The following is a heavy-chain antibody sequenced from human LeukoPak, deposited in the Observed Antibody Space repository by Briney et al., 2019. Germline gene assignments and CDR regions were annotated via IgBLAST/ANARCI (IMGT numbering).Heavy chain of an antibody. CDR3: ARVWEAGHVYGDAFDI. CDR1: GYTFTSYG. CDR2: ISAYNGNT. V-gene: IGHV1-18*01. D-gene: IGHD1-26*01. Sequence: ASVKVSCKASGYTFTSYGISWVRQAPGQGLEWMGWISAYNGNTNYAQKLQGRVTMTTDTSTSTAYMELRSLRSDDTAVYYCARVWEAGHVYGDAFDIWGQGTMVTVSS. J-gene: IGHJ3*02.